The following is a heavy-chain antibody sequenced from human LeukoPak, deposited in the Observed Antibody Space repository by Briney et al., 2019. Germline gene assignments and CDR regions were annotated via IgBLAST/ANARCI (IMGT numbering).Heavy chain of an antibody. V-gene: IGHV3-30*04. J-gene: IGHJ6*03. CDR3: AKAGRGYSSSLYYYYYYMDV. Sequence: GGSLRLSCAASGFTFSSYAMHWVRQAPGKGLEWVAVISYDGSSKYYADSVKGRFTISRDNSKNTLYLQMNSLRAEDTAVYYCAKAGRGYSSSLYYYYYYMDVWGKGTTVTVSS. D-gene: IGHD6-6*01. CDR2: ISYDGSSK. CDR1: GFTFSSYA.